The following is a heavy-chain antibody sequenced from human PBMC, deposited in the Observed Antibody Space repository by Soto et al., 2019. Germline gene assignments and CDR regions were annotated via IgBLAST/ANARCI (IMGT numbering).Heavy chain of an antibody. CDR2: IYYSGST. Sequence: PSETLSLTCAVYGGSFSGYYWSWIRQPPGKGLEWIGYIYYSGSTNYNPSLKSRVTISVDTSKNQFSLKLSSVTAADTAVYYCARGNVESTIYYYYYHGMDLWGQGTTVTV. CDR3: ARGNVESTIYYYYYHGMDL. D-gene: IGHD3-3*01. J-gene: IGHJ6*02. CDR1: GGSFSGYY. V-gene: IGHV4-59*01.